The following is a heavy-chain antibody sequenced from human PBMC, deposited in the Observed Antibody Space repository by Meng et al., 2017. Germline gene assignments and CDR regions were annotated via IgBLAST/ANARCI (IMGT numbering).Heavy chain of an antibody. CDR3: ARDSATGDF. Sequence: QGEMVKFGAEVKKPGRSVKVSCKASGYTFTGYYMHWVRQAPGKGLEWMGRINPNGGGTNYAQKFQGRVTMTRDTSISTAYMELSRLISDDTAVYYCARDSATGDFWGQGTLVTVSS. V-gene: IGHV1-2*06. CDR2: INPNGGGT. CDR1: GYTFTGYY. D-gene: IGHD5-12*01. J-gene: IGHJ4*02.